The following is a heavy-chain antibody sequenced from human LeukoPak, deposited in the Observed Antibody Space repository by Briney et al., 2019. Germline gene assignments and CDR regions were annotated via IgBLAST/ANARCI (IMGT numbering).Heavy chain of an antibody. CDR2: ILYSGIT. CDR3: ARSLVDAFNYYYNYGMDV. V-gene: IGHV4-39*01. Sequence: PSVTLSLTCAVSGGSISNSSSFWGWIRQPPGKGLEWIGNILYSGITSSNPTLKSRVTVSVDTSKNVFSLRLSSVTAADTAVYYCARSLVDAFNYYYNYGMDVWGQGTTVTVSS. J-gene: IGHJ6*02. CDR1: GGSISNSSSF. D-gene: IGHD2-2*01.